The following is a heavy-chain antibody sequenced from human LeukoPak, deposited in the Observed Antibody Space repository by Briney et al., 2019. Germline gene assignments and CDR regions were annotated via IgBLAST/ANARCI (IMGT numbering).Heavy chain of an antibody. V-gene: IGHV5-51*01. CDR1: GYTFTNYW. Sequence: GESLKISCKGSGYTFTNYWIGWVRQMPGKGLEWMGIIYPGDSDTKYSPSFQGQVTISADKSISTAYLQWNSLKASDTAMYYCARGDSSGHYDYWGQGTLVTVSS. D-gene: IGHD3-22*01. CDR3: ARGDSSGHYDY. J-gene: IGHJ4*02. CDR2: IYPGDSDT.